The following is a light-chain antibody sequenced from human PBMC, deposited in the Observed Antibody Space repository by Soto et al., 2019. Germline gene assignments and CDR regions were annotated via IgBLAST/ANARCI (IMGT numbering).Light chain of an antibody. V-gene: IGLV4-69*01. CDR3: QTWGTGIWV. CDR2: LNSDGSH. CDR1: SGHSSYA. J-gene: IGLJ3*02. Sequence: QLVLTQSPYASASLGASVKLTCTLSSGHSSYAIAWHQQQPEKGPRYLMKLNSDGSHRKGDGIPDRFSGSSSGTERYLTISSLQSEDEADYYCQTWGTGIWVFGGGTKLTVL.